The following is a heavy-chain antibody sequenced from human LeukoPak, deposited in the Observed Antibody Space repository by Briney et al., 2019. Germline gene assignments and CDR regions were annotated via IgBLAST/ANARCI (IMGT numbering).Heavy chain of an antibody. Sequence: SETLSLTCTVSGGSISSYYWSWIRQPPGKGLEWIGYIYYSGSTNYNPSLKSRVTISVDTSKNQFSLKLSSVTAADTAVYYCARSDLIVGLGAFVIWGQGTMVTVSS. V-gene: IGHV4-59*01. CDR3: ARSDLIVGLGAFVI. CDR1: GGSISSYY. D-gene: IGHD1-26*01. J-gene: IGHJ3*02. CDR2: IYYSGST.